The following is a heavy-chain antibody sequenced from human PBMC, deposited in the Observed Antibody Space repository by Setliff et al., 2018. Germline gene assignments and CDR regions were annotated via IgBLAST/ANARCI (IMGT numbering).Heavy chain of an antibody. J-gene: IGHJ4*02. CDR3: AIPSSGNFYFDY. D-gene: IGHD1-26*01. V-gene: IGHV1-69*01. Sequence: VKVSCKASGGTFSSYAITWVRQAPGRGLEWMGGIIPIFGTAKYAQKFQGRVTITADQSTRTAYMELSSLRSEDTAVYYCAIPSSGNFYFDYWGQGTLVTVSS. CDR2: IIPIFGTA. CDR1: GGTFSSYA.